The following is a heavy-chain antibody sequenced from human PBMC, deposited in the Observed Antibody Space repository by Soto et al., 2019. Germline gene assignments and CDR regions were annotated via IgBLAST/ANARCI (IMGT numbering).Heavy chain of an antibody. Sequence: PSETLSLTCAVSGASIASGAYSWGWLRQPAXEGLEGSGYIYHSGNTYYEPYVKGRVTISLDPSRNQFYLGLRSVTAADTAVYFCASSTYDVVAGTVWFDPWGQGTLVTVSS. D-gene: IGHD2-21*01. CDR2: IYHSGNT. CDR1: GASIASGAYS. V-gene: IGHV4-30-2*01. CDR3: ASSTYDVVAGTVWFDP. J-gene: IGHJ5*02.